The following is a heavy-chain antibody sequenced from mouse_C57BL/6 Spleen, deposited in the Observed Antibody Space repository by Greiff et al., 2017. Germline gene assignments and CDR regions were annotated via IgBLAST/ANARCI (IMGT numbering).Heavy chain of an antibody. CDR3: AREGTGTCHDY. J-gene: IGHJ2*01. Sequence: QVQLQQSGAELVKPGASVKISCKASGYAFSSYWMNWVKQRPGKGLEWIGQIYPGDGDTNYNGKFKGKATLTADKSSSTAYMHLSSLTSEDSAVYFCAREGTGTCHDYWGQGTTLTVSS. V-gene: IGHV1-80*01. CDR2: IYPGDGDT. CDR1: GYAFSSYW. D-gene: IGHD4-1*01.